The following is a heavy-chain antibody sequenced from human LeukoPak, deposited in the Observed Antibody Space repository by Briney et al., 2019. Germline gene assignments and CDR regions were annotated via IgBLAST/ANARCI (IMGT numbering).Heavy chain of an antibody. V-gene: IGHV1-2*02. J-gene: IGHJ4*02. CDR1: GYTFAGYY. CDR3: ARVLPVVAAGDYFDY. D-gene: IGHD2-15*01. Sequence: GASVKVSCMASGYTFAGYYIHWVRQAPGQGLEWMGWINPNSGGTNYAQKFQGRVTMTRDTSISTAYMELSRLRSDDTAVYYCARVLPVVAAGDYFDYWGQGTLVTVSS. CDR2: INPNSGGT.